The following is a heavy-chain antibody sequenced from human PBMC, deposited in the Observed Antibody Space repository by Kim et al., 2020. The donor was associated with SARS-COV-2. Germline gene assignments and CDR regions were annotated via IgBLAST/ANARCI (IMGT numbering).Heavy chain of an antibody. D-gene: IGHD6-13*01. CDR3: ARGFGYSSSWFQRYNWFDP. Sequence: SETLSLTCAVYGGSFSGYYWSWIRQPPGKGLEWIGEINHSGSTNYNPSLKSRVTISVDTSKNQFSLKLSSVTAAETAVYYCARGFGYSSSWFQRYNWFDP. V-gene: IGHV4-34*01. CDR1: GGSFSGYY. J-gene: IGHJ5*02. CDR2: INHSGST.